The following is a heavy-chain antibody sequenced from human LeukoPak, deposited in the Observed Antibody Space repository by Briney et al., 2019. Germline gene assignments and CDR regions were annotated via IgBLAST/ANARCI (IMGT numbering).Heavy chain of an antibody. V-gene: IGHV4-34*01. CDR1: GGSFSGYY. J-gene: IGHJ4*02. CDR3: ARGPDIVVVPAAKHFDY. CDR2: INHSGST. Sequence: SETLSLTCAVYGGSFSGYYWSWIRQPPGKGLEWIGEINHSGSTNYNPSLKSRVTISVDTSKNQFSLKLSPVTAADTAVYYCARGPDIVVVPAAKHFDYWGQGTLVTVSS. D-gene: IGHD2-2*01.